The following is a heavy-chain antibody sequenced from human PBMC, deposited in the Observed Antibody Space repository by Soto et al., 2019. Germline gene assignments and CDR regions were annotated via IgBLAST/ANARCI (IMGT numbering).Heavy chain of an antibody. CDR2: IYYSGST. D-gene: IGHD6-13*01. CDR3: ARHPASGSSWAIYYYYGMDV. CDR1: GGSISSSSYY. J-gene: IGHJ6*02. V-gene: IGHV4-39*01. Sequence: SETLSLTCTVSGGSISSSSYYWGWIRQPPGKGLEWIGSIYYSGSTYYNPSLKSRVTISVDTSKNQFSLKLSSVTAADTAVYYCARHPASGSSWAIYYYYGMDVWGQGTTVTVS.